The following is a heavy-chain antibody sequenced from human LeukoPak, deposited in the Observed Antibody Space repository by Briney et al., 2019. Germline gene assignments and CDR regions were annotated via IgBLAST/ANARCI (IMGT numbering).Heavy chain of an antibody. CDR1: GGSINSCF. D-gene: IGHD2-21*02. CDR3: ARGGDRTRYYFDY. CDR2: IYYSGST. Sequence: SETLSLTCTVSGGSINSCFWSWIRQPPGKGLEWIGYIYYSGSTNYNPSLKSRVTISVDTSKNQFSLKLSSVTAADTAVYYCARGGDRTRYYFDYWGQGTLVPVSS. V-gene: IGHV4-59*01. J-gene: IGHJ4*02.